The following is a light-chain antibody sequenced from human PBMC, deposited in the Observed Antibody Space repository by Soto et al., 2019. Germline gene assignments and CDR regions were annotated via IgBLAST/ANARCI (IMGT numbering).Light chain of an antibody. CDR2: DAS. CDR1: QSVITTY. J-gene: IGKJ1*01. Sequence: EIVLTQSPGTLSLPPGERATLSFWASQSVITTYLAWYQQKPGQAPRLLIYDASRRATGIPDRFSGSGSGTDFTLTISSLQPDDFAAYYCQQYNSYSGTFGQGTKVDIK. V-gene: IGKV3-20*01. CDR3: QQYNSYSGT.